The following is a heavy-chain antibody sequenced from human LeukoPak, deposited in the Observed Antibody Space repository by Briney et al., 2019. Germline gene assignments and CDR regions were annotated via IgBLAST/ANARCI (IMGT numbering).Heavy chain of an antibody. J-gene: IGHJ2*01. Sequence: SETLSLTCAVSDGSISTFYWSWIRQPPGKGLEWIGYTHYSGTTYYNPSLKSRVTMSVNTSKHQFSLEMTSVTAAETAVYYCARVNLGQLLYWYFDLWGRGTLVTVSS. CDR2: THYSGTT. CDR1: DGSISTFY. V-gene: IGHV4-59*01. D-gene: IGHD4-23*01. CDR3: ARVNLGQLLYWYFDL.